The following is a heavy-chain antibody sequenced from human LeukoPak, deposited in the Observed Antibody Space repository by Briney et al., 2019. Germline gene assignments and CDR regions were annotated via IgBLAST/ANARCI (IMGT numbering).Heavy chain of an antibody. J-gene: IGHJ4*02. CDR2: IRSKAYGGTT. V-gene: IGHV3-49*04. Sequence: PGGSLRLSCAASGFTFGSHGMNWVRQAPGKGLEWVAFIRSKAYGGTTEYAASVKGRFTFSRDDSKSIAYLQMNNLKTEDTAVYYCTRDGGFLYYLDYWGQGALVTVSS. CDR1: GFTFGSHG. D-gene: IGHD2-15*01. CDR3: TRDGGFLYYLDY.